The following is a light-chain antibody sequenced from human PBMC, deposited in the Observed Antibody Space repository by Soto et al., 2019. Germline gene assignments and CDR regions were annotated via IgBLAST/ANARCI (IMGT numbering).Light chain of an antibody. CDR1: QSFSSS. V-gene: IGKV3-15*01. Sequence: EIVMTQSPATLSVSPGERATLSCRASQSFSSSLAWYQQKPGQAPRLLIYDTSARSTGIPARFSGSGSGTEFTLTISSLQSEDFAVYYCQQYNNGPFTFGGGTKVEI. J-gene: IGKJ4*01. CDR2: DTS. CDR3: QQYNNGPFT.